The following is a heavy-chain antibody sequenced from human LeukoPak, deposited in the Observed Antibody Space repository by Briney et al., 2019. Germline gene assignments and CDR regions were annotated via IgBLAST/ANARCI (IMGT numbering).Heavy chain of an antibody. CDR1: GFTFDDYA. D-gene: IGHD6-19*01. CDR2: ISTSGSYI. Sequence: GGSLRLSCAASGFTFDDYAMHWVRQAPGKGLEWVSFISTSGSYIYYADSVKGRFTISRDNAKNSLYLQMNSLRAEDTAVYYCASQTPRRLPIAVADYFDYWGQGTLVTVSS. V-gene: IGHV3-21*01. J-gene: IGHJ4*02. CDR3: ASQTPRRLPIAVADYFDY.